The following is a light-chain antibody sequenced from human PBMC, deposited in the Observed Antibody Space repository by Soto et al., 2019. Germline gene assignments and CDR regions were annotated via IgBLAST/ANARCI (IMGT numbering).Light chain of an antibody. CDR2: EVN. J-gene: IGLJ3*02. Sequence: QSVLTQPPSASGSPGQSVAISCTGTSSDVGGYNYVSWYQQHPGKAPKLMIYEVNKRPSGVPDRFSGSKSGTSVSLAITGLQAEDEADYFCQTYDGSLTVSVFGGGTQLTVL. CDR3: QTYDGSLTVSV. V-gene: IGLV2-8*01. CDR1: SSDVGGYNY.